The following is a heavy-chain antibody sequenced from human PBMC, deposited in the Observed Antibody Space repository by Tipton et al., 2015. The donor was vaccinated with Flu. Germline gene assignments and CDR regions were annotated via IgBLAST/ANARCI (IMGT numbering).Heavy chain of an antibody. D-gene: IGHD1-26*01. CDR1: GYTFTSYD. CDR3: ARGTYSGDYVPLDY. Sequence: QVQLVQSGAEVKKPGASVKVSCKPSGYTFTSYDINWVRQATGQGLEWMGWMNPNSGNTGYAQKFQGRVTITRNTSISTAYMELGSLRSEDTAVYYCARGTYSGDYVPLDYWGQETLVTVSS. J-gene: IGHJ4*02. V-gene: IGHV1-8*03. CDR2: MNPNSGNT.